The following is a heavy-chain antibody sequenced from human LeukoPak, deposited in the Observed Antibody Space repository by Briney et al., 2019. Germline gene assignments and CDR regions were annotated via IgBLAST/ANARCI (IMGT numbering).Heavy chain of an antibody. CDR1: GGSISSSSYY. J-gene: IGHJ4*02. D-gene: IGHD2-2*01. V-gene: IGHV4-39*07. CDR3: ARGNIVVVPAAMTYEYYFDY. Sequence: SETLSLTCTVSGGSISSSSYYWGWIRQPPGKGLEWIGSIYYSGSTYYNPSLKSRVTISVDTSKNQFSLKLSSVTAADTAVYYCARGNIVVVPAAMTYEYYFDYWGQGTLVTVSS. CDR2: IYYSGST.